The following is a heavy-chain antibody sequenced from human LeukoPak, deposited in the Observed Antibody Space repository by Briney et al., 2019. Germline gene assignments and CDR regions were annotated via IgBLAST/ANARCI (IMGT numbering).Heavy chain of an antibody. CDR2: INHNGNVN. V-gene: IGHV3-7*03. Sequence: GGSLRLSCAASGFTFSNLWMSWVRQAPGKGLEWVASINHNGNVNYYVDSVKGRFTISRDNAKNSLYLQMSNLRAEDTAVYFCARGGGLDVWGQGATVTVSS. D-gene: IGHD3-16*01. J-gene: IGHJ6*02. CDR1: GFTFSNLW. CDR3: ARGGGLDV.